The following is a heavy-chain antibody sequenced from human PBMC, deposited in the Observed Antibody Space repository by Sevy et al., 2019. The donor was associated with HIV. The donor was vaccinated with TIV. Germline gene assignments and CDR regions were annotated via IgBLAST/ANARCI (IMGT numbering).Heavy chain of an antibody. CDR2: INPNSDGT. CDR3: AGDRKVLGGGGGLDV. J-gene: IGHJ6*02. D-gene: IGHD3-16*01. Sequence: ASVKVSCKASAYSFTAYYVHWVRQAPGQGLEWMGWINPNSDGTNYARRFQGRVTMSTDTSISTAYMELSSLRSDDTAVYYWAGDRKVLGGGGGLDVWGQGTTVTVSS. CDR1: AYSFTAYY. V-gene: IGHV1-2*02.